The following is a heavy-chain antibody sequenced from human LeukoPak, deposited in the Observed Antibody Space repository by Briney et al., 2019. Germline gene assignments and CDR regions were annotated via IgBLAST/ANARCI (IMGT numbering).Heavy chain of an antibody. J-gene: IGHJ6*02. Sequence: PGGSLRLSCAASGFSFSDFYMSWIRQAPGKGLEWVSYISTSSGSTNYADSVKGRFTISRDNAKNSLYLQVNSLRADDTAVYYCARASAYPPYYYDSSGFAYGLDVWGQGTTVTVSS. D-gene: IGHD3-22*01. CDR3: ARASAYPPYYYDSSGFAYGLDV. CDR2: ISTSSGST. V-gene: IGHV3-11*05. CDR1: GFSFSDFY.